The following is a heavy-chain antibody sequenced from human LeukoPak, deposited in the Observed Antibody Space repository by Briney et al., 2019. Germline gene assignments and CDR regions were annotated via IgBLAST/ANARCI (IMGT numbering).Heavy chain of an antibody. V-gene: IGHV1-2*02. CDR2: INPNSGGT. D-gene: IGHD3-22*01. CDR3: ARGQNYYDSSGYGNWFDP. J-gene: IGHJ5*02. Sequence: GASVKVSCKASGYTFTGYYMHWVRQAPGQGVEWMGWINPNSGGTNYAQKFQGRVTMTRDTSISTAYMELSRLRSDDTAVYYCARGQNYYDSSGYGNWFDPWGQGTLVTVSS. CDR1: GYTFTGYY.